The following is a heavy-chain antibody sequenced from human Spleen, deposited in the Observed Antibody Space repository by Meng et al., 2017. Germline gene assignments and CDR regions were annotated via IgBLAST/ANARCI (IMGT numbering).Heavy chain of an antibody. CDR3: ARGPTTMAHDIDY. J-gene: IGHJ4*02. V-gene: IGHV4-34*01. CDR1: GGSFSDYY. Sequence: SETLSLTCVVSGGSFSDYYWSWIRQPPGKGLEWNGEINHSGSTNYNPSLESRATISVDTSQNNLSLKLSSVTAADSAVYYCARGPTTMAHDIDYWGQGTLVTVSS. CDR2: INHSGST. D-gene: IGHD4-11*01.